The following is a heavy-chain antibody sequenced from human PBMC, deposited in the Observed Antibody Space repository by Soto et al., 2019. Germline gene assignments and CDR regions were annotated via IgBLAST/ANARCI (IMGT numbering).Heavy chain of an antibody. D-gene: IGHD3-16*02. Sequence: GGSLRLSCAASGFTFSSYAMSWVRQAPGKGLEWVSAISGSGGSTYYADSVKGRFTISRDNSKNTLYLQMNSLRAEDTAVYYCAKDRVASPPTLRLGELSCRHWGQGTLVTVSS. J-gene: IGHJ4*02. CDR3: AKDRVASPPTLRLGELSCRH. V-gene: IGHV3-23*01. CDR1: GFTFSSYA. CDR2: ISGSGGST.